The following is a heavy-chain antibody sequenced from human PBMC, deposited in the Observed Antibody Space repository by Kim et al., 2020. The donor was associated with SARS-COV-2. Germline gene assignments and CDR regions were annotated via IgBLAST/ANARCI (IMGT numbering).Heavy chain of an antibody. V-gene: IGHV3-64D*09. CDR1: GFTLGSHT. CDR3: GRDSIGFDI. J-gene: IGHJ4*02. Sequence: GGSLRLSCSASGFTLGSHTMHWVRRAPGKGLEFVSASNRYGDTTYYAGSVKGRFTISRDNPKNTLYLQMSSLRVEDTAVYHCGRDSIGFDIWGQGALVTV. CDR2: SNRYGDTT.